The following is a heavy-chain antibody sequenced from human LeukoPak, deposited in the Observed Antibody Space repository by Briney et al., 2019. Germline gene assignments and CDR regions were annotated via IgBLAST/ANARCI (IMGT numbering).Heavy chain of an antibody. CDR1: GFTFSSYG. D-gene: IGHD1-26*01. J-gene: IGHJ4*02. CDR2: IRYDGSNK. V-gene: IGHV3-30*02. Sequence: GGSLRLSCAASGFTFSSYGMHWVRQAPGKGLEWVAFIRYDGSNKYYADSVKGRFTISRDNSKNTLYLQMNSLRAEDTAVYYCANEKWELLYFDYWGQGTLVTVSS. CDR3: ANEKWELLYFDY.